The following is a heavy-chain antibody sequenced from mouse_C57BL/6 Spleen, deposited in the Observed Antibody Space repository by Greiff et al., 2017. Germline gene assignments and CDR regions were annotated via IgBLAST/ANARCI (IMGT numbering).Heavy chain of an antibody. V-gene: IGHV14-1*01. CDR2: IEPEDGDT. J-gene: IGHJ2*01. CDR3: TSLRRNPSYFDY. CDR1: GFNITDYY. Sequence: VQLQQSGAELVRPGASVKLSCTASGFNITDYYMHWVKQRPEQGLEWIGRIEPEDGDTEYDPKFQGKATMTADKSSNTAYMQLSSLTSEDSAVYYCTSLRRNPSYFDYWGQGTTLTVSS.